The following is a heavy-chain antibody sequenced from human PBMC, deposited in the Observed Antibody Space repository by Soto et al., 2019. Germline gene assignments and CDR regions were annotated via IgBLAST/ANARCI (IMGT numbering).Heavy chain of an antibody. Sequence: SETLSLTCAVYGGSFSGYYWSWIRQPPGKGLEWIGEINHSGSTNYNPSLKSRVTKSVDTSKNQFSMKLSSVTSADTAVYYCARGRVVPTTRYHYYYYYYMDVWGKGTTVTVSS. CDR2: INHSGST. V-gene: IGHV4-34*01. J-gene: IGHJ6*03. CDR1: GGSFSGYY. CDR3: ARGRVVPTTRYHYYYYYYMDV. D-gene: IGHD3-22*01.